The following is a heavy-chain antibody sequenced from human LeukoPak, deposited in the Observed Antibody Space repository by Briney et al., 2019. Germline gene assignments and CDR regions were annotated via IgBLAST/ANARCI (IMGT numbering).Heavy chain of an antibody. CDR2: IYHSGST. CDR1: GGSISSTNW. V-gene: IGHV4-4*02. D-gene: IGHD6-19*01. CDR3: VANGWYALDI. J-gene: IGHJ3*02. Sequence: SETLSLTCAVSGGSISSTNWWSWVRQSPGKGLEWIGEIYHSGSTNYKPSLRSRVTISVDRSENQFSLNLSSVTAADTAVYYCVANGWYALDIWGQGTMVTVSS.